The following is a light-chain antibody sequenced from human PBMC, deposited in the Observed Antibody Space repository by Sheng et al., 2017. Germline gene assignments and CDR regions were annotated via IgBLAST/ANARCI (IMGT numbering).Light chain of an antibody. Sequence: EIVLTQSPATLSLSPGERATLSCRASQTVSSYLVWYRQKPGQAPRLLIYDASNRATGIPARFSGSGSGTDFTLTINSLEPEDFVVYYCQQRINWPWTFGQGTKVEIK. V-gene: IGKV3-11*01. J-gene: IGKJ1*01. CDR1: QTVSSY. CDR3: QQRINWPWT. CDR2: DAS.